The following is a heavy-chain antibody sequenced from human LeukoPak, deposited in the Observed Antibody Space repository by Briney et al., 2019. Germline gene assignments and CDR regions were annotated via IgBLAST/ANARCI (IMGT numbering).Heavy chain of an antibody. CDR2: ISYDGSNK. D-gene: IGHD3-22*01. Sequence: GGSLRLSCAASGFTFSSYAMHWVRQAPGKGLEWVAVISYDGSNKYYADSVKGRFTISRDNSKNTLYLQMNSLRAEDTAVYYCAKGRDSSGYYAFDYWGQGTLVTVSS. CDR3: AKGRDSSGYYAFDY. V-gene: IGHV3-30-3*01. J-gene: IGHJ4*02. CDR1: GFTFSSYA.